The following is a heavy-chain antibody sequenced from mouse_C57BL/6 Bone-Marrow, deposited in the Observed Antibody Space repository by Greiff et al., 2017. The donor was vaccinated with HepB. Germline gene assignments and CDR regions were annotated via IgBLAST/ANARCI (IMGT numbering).Heavy chain of an antibody. D-gene: IGHD1-1*01. CDR1: GFSLSTFGMG. V-gene: IGHV8-8*01. CDR3: ARIRGIYYYGSSYGDAMDY. CDR2: IWWDDDK. J-gene: IGHJ4*01. Sequence: QVTLKECGPGILQPSQTLSLTCSFSGFSLSTFGMGVGWIRQPSGKGLEWLAHIWWDDDKYYNPALKSRLTISKDTSKNQVFLKIANVDTADTATYYCARIRGIYYYGSSYGDAMDYWGQGTSVTVSS.